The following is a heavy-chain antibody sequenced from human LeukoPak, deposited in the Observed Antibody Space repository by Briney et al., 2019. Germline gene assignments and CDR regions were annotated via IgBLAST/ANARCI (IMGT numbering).Heavy chain of an antibody. CDR1: GFTFSSYG. J-gene: IGHJ4*02. CDR3: AKDLRYYDYVWGSYRSYGTDY. D-gene: IGHD3-16*02. CDR2: ISYDGSNK. Sequence: GRSLRLSCAASGFTFSSYGMDWVRQAPGKGLEWMAFISYDGSNKYYADSVKGRFTISRDNSKNTLYLQMNSLRAEDTAVYYCAKDLRYYDYVWGSYRSYGTDYWGQGTLVTVSS. V-gene: IGHV3-30*18.